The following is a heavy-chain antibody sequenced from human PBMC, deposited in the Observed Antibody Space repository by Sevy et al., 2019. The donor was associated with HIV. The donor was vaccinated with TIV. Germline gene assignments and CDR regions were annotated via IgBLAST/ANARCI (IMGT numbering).Heavy chain of an antibody. CDR3: ARHRAYCSDGSCYSPWYFNL. CDR2: FYDTGSA. D-gene: IGHD2-15*01. V-gene: IGHV4-39*01. J-gene: IGHJ2*01. Sequence: SETLSLTCTVSGGSISSSPYYWSWIRQPPGKGLEWIGSFYDTGSAYYNPSLKSRVTISVDTSKNQFSLRLSSVTAAVTALDYCARHRAYCSDGSCYSPWYFNLWGRGTLVTVSS. CDR1: GGSISSSPYY.